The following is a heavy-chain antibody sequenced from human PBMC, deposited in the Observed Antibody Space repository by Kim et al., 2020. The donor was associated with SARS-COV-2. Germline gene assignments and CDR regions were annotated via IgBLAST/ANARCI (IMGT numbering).Heavy chain of an antibody. CDR1: GGSISSSNW. CDR2: IYHSGST. J-gene: IGHJ4*02. D-gene: IGHD5-12*01. Sequence: SETLSLTCAVSGGSISSSNWWSWVRQPPGKGLEWIGEIYHSGSTNYNPSLKSRVTISVDKSKNQFSLKLSSVTAADTAVYYCARDGRYSGYDSLDYWGQGTLVTVSS. V-gene: IGHV4-4*02. CDR3: ARDGRYSGYDSLDY.